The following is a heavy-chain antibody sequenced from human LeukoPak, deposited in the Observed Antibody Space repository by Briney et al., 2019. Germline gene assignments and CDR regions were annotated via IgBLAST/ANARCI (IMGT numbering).Heavy chain of an antibody. V-gene: IGHV3-23*01. J-gene: IGHJ4*02. D-gene: IGHD5-24*01. CDR1: GFTFSSYA. CDR2: ISGSGGST. CDR3: ARDWMATSLDY. Sequence: GGSLRLSCAASGFTFSSYAMSWVRQAPGKGLEWVSAISGSGGSTYYADSVKGRFTISRDNAKNSLYLQMNSLRAEDTAVYYCARDWMATSLDYWGQGTLVTVSS.